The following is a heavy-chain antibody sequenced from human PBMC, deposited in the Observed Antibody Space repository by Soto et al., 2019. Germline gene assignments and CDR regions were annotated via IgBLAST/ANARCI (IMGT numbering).Heavy chain of an antibody. CDR1: GFTFSSYW. Sequence: EVQLVESGGGLVQPGGSLRLSCAASGFTFSSYWIHWVRQAPGKGLVWVSRINSDGSSTSYADSVKGRVTISRDNAKNTLYLQMNSLRAEDTAVYYCARGGSLNWYFDLWGRGTLVTVSS. CDR2: INSDGSST. CDR3: ARGGSLNWYFDL. J-gene: IGHJ2*01. D-gene: IGHD1-26*01. V-gene: IGHV3-74*01.